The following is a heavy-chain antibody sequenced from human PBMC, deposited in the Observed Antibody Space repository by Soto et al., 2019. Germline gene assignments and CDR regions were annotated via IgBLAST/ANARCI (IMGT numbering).Heavy chain of an antibody. D-gene: IGHD1-26*01. CDR3: AKERLGRGFDY. CDR1: GFTFSNYA. J-gene: IGHJ4*02. Sequence: EVQLLASGGDLVQPGGSLRLSCAASGFTFSNYAMGWVRQAPGKGLEWVSTITSGGTTYYADSVKGRFTISRDNSKNTVDLQINSLRADDTAVYSCAKERLGRGFDYWGQGTLVTVSS. CDR2: ITSGGTT. V-gene: IGHV3-23*01.